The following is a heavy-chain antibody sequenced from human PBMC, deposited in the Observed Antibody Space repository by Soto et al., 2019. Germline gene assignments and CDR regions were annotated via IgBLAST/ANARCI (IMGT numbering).Heavy chain of an antibody. CDR3: ARRFLEWLGAEWFDP. CDR2: IYYSGST. CDR1: GGSVSSGSYY. Sequence: QVQLQESGPGLVKPSETLSLTCTVSGGSVSSGSYYWSWIRQPPGKGLEWIGYIYYSGSTNYNPSRKSRVTISVDTSKNQFSLKLSSVTAADTAVYYCARRFLEWLGAEWFDPWGQGTLVTVSS. J-gene: IGHJ5*02. V-gene: IGHV4-61*01. D-gene: IGHD3-3*01.